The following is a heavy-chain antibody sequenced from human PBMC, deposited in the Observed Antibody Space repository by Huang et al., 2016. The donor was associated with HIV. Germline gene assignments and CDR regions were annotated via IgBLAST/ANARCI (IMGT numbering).Heavy chain of an antibody. J-gene: IGHJ6*02. V-gene: IGHV3-53*01. CDR2: FDNGDGT. Sequence: EVQVVESGGGLTQPGGSLRLSCVVSGLSVSGNYMTWVRQAPGKGLEWIARFDNGDGTFYADAVKGRFTISRDNSRNTVFLQMNSLRAEDTAVYYCATFTIFGVDKGVWGQGTTVTVSS. CDR3: ATFTIFGVDKGV. CDR1: GLSVSGNY. D-gene: IGHD3-3*01.